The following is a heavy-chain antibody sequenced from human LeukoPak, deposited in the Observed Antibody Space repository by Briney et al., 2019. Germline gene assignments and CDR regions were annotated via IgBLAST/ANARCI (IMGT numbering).Heavy chain of an antibody. Sequence: SETLSLTCAVYGGSFSGYYWSWIRQPPGKGLEWIGEINHSGSTNYNPSLKSRVTISVDTSKNQFSLKLSSVTAADTAVYYCARGPTYYYDSSGYARWSQGTLVTVSS. J-gene: IGHJ4*02. V-gene: IGHV4-34*01. D-gene: IGHD3-22*01. CDR3: ARGPTYYYDSSGYAR. CDR2: INHSGST. CDR1: GGSFSGYY.